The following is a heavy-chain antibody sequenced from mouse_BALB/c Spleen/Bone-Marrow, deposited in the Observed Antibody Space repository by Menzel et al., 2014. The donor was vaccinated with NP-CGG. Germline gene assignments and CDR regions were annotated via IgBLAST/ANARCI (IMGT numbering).Heavy chain of an antibody. J-gene: IGHJ3*01. Sequence: QVQLKQSGAELAKPGASVKMSCKASGYTFTNYWMHWVKQRPGQGLEWIGYIYPSTGYTEYNQKFKDKATLTSDKSSSTAYMQLSSRTSEDSAVYYCAGGRFAYWGQGTLVTVSA. CDR2: IYPSTGYT. CDR3: AGGRFAY. V-gene: IGHV1-7*01. CDR1: GYTFTNYW. D-gene: IGHD1-1*02.